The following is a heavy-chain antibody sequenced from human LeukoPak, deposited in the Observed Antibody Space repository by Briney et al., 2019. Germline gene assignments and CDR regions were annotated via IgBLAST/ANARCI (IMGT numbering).Heavy chain of an antibody. Sequence: SQTLSLTCPVSGGSISRGGYYWSWLRQRPGTGLEWIGYIYYSGSTYYNPSLESRVSISLDTSRNQFSLDLNSMTAADTAVYYCARAEREFSGTGGYFDSWGQGILVIVSS. V-gene: IGHV4-31*03. CDR3: ARAEREFSGTGGYFDS. D-gene: IGHD2-15*01. CDR2: IYYSGST. J-gene: IGHJ4*02. CDR1: GGSISRGGYY.